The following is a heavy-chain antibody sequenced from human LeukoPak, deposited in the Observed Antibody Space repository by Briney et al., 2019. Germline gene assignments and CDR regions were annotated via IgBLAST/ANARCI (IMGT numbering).Heavy chain of an antibody. CDR2: IIPIFGTA. V-gene: IGHV1-69*01. J-gene: IGHJ6*03. CDR1: GGTFSSYA. Sequence: GSSVKVSCKASGGTFSSYAISWVRQAPGQGLEWMGGIIPIFGTANYAQKFQGRVTITADESTSTAYMELSSLRSEDTAVYYCAPSGSYHHYYYMDVWGKGTTVTVSS. D-gene: IGHD1-26*01. CDR3: APSGSYHHYYYMDV.